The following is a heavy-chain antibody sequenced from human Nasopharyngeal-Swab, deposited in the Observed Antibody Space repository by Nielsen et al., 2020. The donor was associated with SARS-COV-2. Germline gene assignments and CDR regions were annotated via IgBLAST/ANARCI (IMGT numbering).Heavy chain of an antibody. D-gene: IGHD3-22*01. CDR1: GFTFSSYW. J-gene: IGHJ4*02. Sequence: GGSLRLSCAASGFTFSSYWMHWVRQAPGKGLVWVSRINSDGSSTSYADSAKGRFTISRDNAKNTLYLQMNSLRAEDTAVYYCARDGRDYYDSSGYYPDYWGQGTLVTVSS. CDR2: INSDGSST. CDR3: ARDGRDYYDSSGYYPDY. V-gene: IGHV3-74*01.